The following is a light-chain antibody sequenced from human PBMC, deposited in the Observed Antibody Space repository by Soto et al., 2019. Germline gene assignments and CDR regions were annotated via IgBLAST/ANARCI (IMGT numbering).Light chain of an antibody. V-gene: IGLV2-8*01. CDR2: EVS. J-gene: IGLJ3*02. CDR1: SSDVGGYDY. Sequence: QPALTQPPSASGSPGQSVTISCTGTSSDVGGYDYVSWYQQEPGKAPKVMIYEVSQRPSGVPDRYSGSTSGNTAFLTVSGLQADDEAVYYCSSYAGSSNWVFGGGTKVTVL. CDR3: SSYAGSSNWV.